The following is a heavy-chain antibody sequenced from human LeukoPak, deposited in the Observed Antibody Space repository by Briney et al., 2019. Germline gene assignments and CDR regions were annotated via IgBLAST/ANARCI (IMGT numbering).Heavy chain of an antibody. D-gene: IGHD3-10*01. J-gene: IGHJ4*02. V-gene: IGHV5-51*01. CDR1: GYSFTTYW. Sequence: GKSLKISCKGSGYSFTTYWIGWVRQMPGKGLEWMGIIYPGDSDTRYSPSFQGQVTISADKSISTAYLQWSRLKASDTAIYYCAKHSRTGSSFDPFEYWGQGTLVTVSS. CDR3: AKHSRTGSSFDPFEY. CDR2: IYPGDSDT.